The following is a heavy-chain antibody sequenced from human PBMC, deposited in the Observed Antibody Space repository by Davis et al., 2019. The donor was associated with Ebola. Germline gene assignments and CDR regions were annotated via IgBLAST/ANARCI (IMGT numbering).Heavy chain of an antibody. D-gene: IGHD1/OR15-1a*01. J-gene: IGHJ3*02. V-gene: IGHV3-74*01. Sequence: GESLIISCAASGFTFSIYWMYWLRHAPGEGLAWVSRIHVDGSSTSYPDSVRGRFTISRDNAKNTLYVQMNSLRVEDTAVYYCGRGGTGPAPGGGIWGQGTMVTVSS. CDR1: GFTFSIYW. CDR3: GRGGTGPAPGGGI. CDR2: IHVDGSST.